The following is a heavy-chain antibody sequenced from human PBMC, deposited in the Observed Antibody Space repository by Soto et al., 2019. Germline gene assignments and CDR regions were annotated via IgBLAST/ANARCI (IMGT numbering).Heavy chain of an antibody. CDR2: IYYSGST. D-gene: IGHD3-10*01. J-gene: IGHJ4*02. CDR1: GGSISSSSYY. V-gene: IGHV4-39*01. Sequence: SETLSLTCTVSGGSISSSSYYWGWIRQPPGKGLEWIGSIYYSGSTYYNPSLKSRVTISVDTSKNQFSLKLSSVTAADTAVYYCARGLPSYYHDYWGQGTLVTVSS. CDR3: ARGLPSYYHDY.